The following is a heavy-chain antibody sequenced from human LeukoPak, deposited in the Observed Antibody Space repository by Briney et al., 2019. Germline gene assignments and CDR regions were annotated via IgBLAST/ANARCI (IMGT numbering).Heavy chain of an antibody. CDR2: ISASGSYI. Sequence: PGGSLRLSCAASGFTFSSYNMNWVRQVPGKGLEWLSSISASGSYIFYTDSVRGRFTISRDNAKNSLYLQMSSLRVEDTAVYYCARMGSALEVGANGFDVWGPGTMVTVSS. V-gene: IGHV3-21*01. J-gene: IGHJ3*01. CDR3: ARMGSALEVGANGFDV. CDR1: GFTFSSYN. D-gene: IGHD4/OR15-4a*01.